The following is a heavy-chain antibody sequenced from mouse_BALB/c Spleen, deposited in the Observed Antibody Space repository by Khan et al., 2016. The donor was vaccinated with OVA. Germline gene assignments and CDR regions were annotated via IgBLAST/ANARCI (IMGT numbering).Heavy chain of an antibody. Sequence: EVQLVESGPGLVKPSQSLSLTCTVTGYSIPSDYAWNWIRQFPGNKLEWMGFISYSGNTKYNPSLKSRFSITRDTSKNQFFLQLNSVTTEDTATYYCARVYGGDFDYWGQGTSLTVSS. V-gene: IGHV3-2*02. CDR3: ARVYGGDFDY. D-gene: IGHD1-1*01. CDR1: GYSIPSDYA. CDR2: ISYSGNT. J-gene: IGHJ2*02.